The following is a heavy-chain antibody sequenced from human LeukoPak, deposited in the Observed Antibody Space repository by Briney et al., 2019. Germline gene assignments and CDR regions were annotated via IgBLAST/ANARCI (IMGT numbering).Heavy chain of an antibody. V-gene: IGHV3-48*03. J-gene: IGHJ6*02. D-gene: IGHD5-12*01. CDR1: GFTFSSYE. CDR2: ISSSGSTI. CDR3: ARWLMLGSSGAIQKYYYYGMDV. Sequence: PGGSLRLSCAASGFTFSSYEMNWVRQAPGKGLEWVSYISSSGSTIYYADSVKGRFTISRDNAKNSLYLQMNSLRAEDTAVYYCARWLMLGSSGAIQKYYYYGMDVWGQGTTVTVSS.